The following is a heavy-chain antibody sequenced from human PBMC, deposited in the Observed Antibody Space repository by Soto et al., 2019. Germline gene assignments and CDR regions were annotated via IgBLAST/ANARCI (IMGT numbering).Heavy chain of an antibody. J-gene: IGHJ1*01. CDR3: TRSFVVVTASAAS. CDR2: IRNKANSYAT. CDR1: GFTFSDST. Sequence: EVQLVESGGGLVQPGGSLKLYCAASGFTFSDSTMHWVRQASGKGLEWVGRIRNKANSYATAYAASVKGRFTVSRDDSKNTAYIQMNGLKTEDTAVYYCTRSFVVVTASAASWGQGTLVTVSS. D-gene: IGHD2-21*02. V-gene: IGHV3-73*02.